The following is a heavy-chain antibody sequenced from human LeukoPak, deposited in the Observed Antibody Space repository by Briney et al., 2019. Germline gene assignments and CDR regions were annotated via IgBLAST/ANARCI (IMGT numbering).Heavy chain of an antibody. CDR1: GFTFDDYG. Sequence: GGSLRLSCAASGFTFDDYGMSWVRQAPGKGLEWVSAISGSDGSTYYADSVTGRFTISRDNSKNTLYLQMSSLRADDTAVYYCAKDGYDFWSGYQIDFWGQGTLVTVSS. CDR3: AKDGYDFWSGYQIDF. D-gene: IGHD3-3*01. J-gene: IGHJ4*02. V-gene: IGHV3-23*01. CDR2: ISGSDGST.